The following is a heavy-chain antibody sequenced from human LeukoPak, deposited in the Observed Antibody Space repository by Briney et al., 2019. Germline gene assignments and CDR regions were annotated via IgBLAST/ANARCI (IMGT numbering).Heavy chain of an antibody. V-gene: IGHV3-9*01. CDR3: AKDATGTLGQLDY. J-gene: IGHJ4*02. Sequence: PGRPLRLSCAASGFTFDDYAMHWVRQAPGKGLEWVSGISWNSGSIGYADSVKGRFTISRDNAKNSLYLQMNSLRAEDTALYYCAKDATGTLGQLDYWGQGTLVTVSS. CDR1: GFTFDDYA. CDR2: ISWNSGSI. D-gene: IGHD1-14*01.